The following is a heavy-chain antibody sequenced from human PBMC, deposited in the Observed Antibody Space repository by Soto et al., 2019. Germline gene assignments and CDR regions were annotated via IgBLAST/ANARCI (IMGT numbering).Heavy chain of an antibody. V-gene: IGHV4-34*01. CDR2: INHSGST. Sequence: SETLSLTCAVYGGSFSGYYWSWIRQPPGKGLEWIGEINHSGSTNYNPSLKSRVTISVDTSKNQFSLKLSSVTAADTAVYYCAGPYYYDSSGPTEFDVPSTNYYYYYGMDVWGQGTTVTVSS. D-gene: IGHD3-22*01. CDR3: AGPYYYDSSGPTEFDVPSTNYYYYYGMDV. CDR1: GGSFSGYY. J-gene: IGHJ6*02.